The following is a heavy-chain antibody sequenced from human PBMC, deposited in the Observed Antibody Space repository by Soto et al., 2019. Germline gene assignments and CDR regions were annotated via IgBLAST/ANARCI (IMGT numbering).Heavy chain of an antibody. Sequence: GVSLRLSCAASGFTFSSYAMHWVRQAPGKGLEWVAVISYDGSNKYYADSVKGRFTISRDNSKNTLYLQMNSLRAEDTAVYYCARSTVVVVITTRDAFDIWGQGTMVTVSS. CDR2: ISYDGSNK. J-gene: IGHJ3*02. V-gene: IGHV3-30-3*01. CDR1: GFTFSSYA. D-gene: IGHD3-22*01. CDR3: ARSTVVVVITTRDAFDI.